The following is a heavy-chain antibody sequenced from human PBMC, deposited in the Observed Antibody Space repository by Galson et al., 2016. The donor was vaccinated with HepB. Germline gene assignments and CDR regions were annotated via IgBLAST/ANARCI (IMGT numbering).Heavy chain of an antibody. D-gene: IGHD2-8*02. Sequence: SLRLSCAASGFTFKNYAMSWVRQAPGKGLEWVSGIRGNGISTNYADSVKGRFTISRDNSKDTLYLQMNSLRVDDTAVYYCARDLGGFVLVVYAFDKWGQGTLVTVSS. CDR3: ARDLGGFVLVVYAFDK. V-gene: IGHV3-23*01. CDR1: GFTFKNYA. CDR2: IRGNGIST. J-gene: IGHJ4*02.